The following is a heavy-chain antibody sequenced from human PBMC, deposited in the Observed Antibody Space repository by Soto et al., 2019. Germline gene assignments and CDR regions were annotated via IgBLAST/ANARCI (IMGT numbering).Heavy chain of an antibody. V-gene: IGHV3-30*18. CDR2: ISYDGSNK. CDR3: AKDRRLRSPFPYYGMDV. J-gene: IGHJ6*02. Sequence: QPGGSLRLSCAASGFTFSSYGMHWVRQAPGKGLEWVAVISYDGSNKYYADSVKGRFTISRDNSKNTLYLQMNSLRAEDTAVYYCAKDRRLRSPFPYYGMDVWGQGTTVTVSS. D-gene: IGHD4-17*01. CDR1: GFTFSSYG.